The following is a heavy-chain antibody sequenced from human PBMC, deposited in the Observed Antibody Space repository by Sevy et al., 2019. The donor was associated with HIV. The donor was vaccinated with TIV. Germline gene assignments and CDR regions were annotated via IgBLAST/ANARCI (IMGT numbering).Heavy chain of an antibody. CDR3: ARDCSSTSCLWGMDV. CDR2: IKRDGSEK. J-gene: IGHJ6*02. D-gene: IGHD2-2*01. V-gene: IGHV3-7*03. Sequence: GGSLRLSCVASGFMFSNYWMSWVRQAPGKGLEWVANIKRDGSEKYYVASVKGRFTISRDNAKNSLYLQMNGLRVEDTAVYYCARDCSSTSCLWGMDVWGPGTTVTVSS. CDR1: GFMFSNYW.